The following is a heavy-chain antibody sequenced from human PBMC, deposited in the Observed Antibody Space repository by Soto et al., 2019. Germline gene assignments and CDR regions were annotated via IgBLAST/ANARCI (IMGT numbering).Heavy chain of an antibody. V-gene: IGHV1-18*01. CDR2: ISAYNGNT. CDR1: GYTFTSYG. Sequence: ASVKVSCKASGYTFTSYGISWVRQAPGQGLEWMGWISAYNGNTNYAQKLQGRVTMTTDTSTSTAYMELGSLRSDDTAGYYCARVPPAQGPYYMDVWGKGTTVTVSS. CDR3: ARVPPAQGPYYMDV. J-gene: IGHJ6*03.